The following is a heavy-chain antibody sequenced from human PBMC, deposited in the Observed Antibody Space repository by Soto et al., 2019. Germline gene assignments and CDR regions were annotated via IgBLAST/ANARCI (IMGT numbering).Heavy chain of an antibody. CDR2: IWYDGSNK. CDR1: GFTFSSYG. Sequence: QVQLVESGGGVVQPGRSLRLSCAASGFTFSSYGMHWVRQAPGKGLEWVAVIWYDGSNKYYADSVKGRFTISRDNSKNTLYLQMNSLRAEDTAVYYCARGGRSSSSYYYYYMDVWGKGTTVTVSS. J-gene: IGHJ6*03. CDR3: ARGGRSSSSYYYYYMDV. D-gene: IGHD6-6*01. V-gene: IGHV3-33*01.